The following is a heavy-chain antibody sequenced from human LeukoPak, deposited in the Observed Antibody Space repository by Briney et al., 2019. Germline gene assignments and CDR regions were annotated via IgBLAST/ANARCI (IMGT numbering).Heavy chain of an antibody. J-gene: IGHJ3*02. V-gene: IGHV3-21*01. Sequence: GGSLRLSCAASGFSFSSYSMNWVRQAPGKGLEWVSSINSSSSYIYYADSVEGRFTISRDNAKNSLYLQMDSLRAEETAVYYCARDISTVTIYAFDIWGQGTIVSVS. CDR2: INSSSSYI. D-gene: IGHD4-17*01. CDR3: ARDISTVTIYAFDI. CDR1: GFSFSSYS.